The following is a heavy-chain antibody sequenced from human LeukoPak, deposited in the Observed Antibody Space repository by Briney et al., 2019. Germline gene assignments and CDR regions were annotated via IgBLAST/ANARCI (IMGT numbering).Heavy chain of an antibody. CDR3: ARRIDYGDFGGGFDY. J-gene: IGHJ4*02. Sequence: SVKVSCKASGGTFSSYAISWVRQAPGQGLEWMGRIIPILGIANYAQKFQGRVTITADKSMSTAYMELSSLRSEDTAVYYCARRIDYGDFGGGFDYWGQGTLVTVSS. CDR1: GGTFSSYA. CDR2: IIPILGIA. V-gene: IGHV1-69*04. D-gene: IGHD4-17*01.